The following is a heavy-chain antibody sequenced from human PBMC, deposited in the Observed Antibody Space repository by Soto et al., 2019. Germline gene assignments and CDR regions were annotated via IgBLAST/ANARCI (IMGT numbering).Heavy chain of an antibody. Sequence: QAVGSLRLSCAASGFTFSNYAMHWVRQAPDKGLEWLALISYDAFNNFHADSVKDRFTISRDNSKNTLYLQVNSLRAEDTAVYYCARASYSSGSYYLDYWGQGTLVTVSS. J-gene: IGHJ4*02. CDR3: ARASYSSGSYYLDY. V-gene: IGHV3-30-3*01. CDR1: GFTFSNYA. D-gene: IGHD6-19*01. CDR2: ISYDAFNN.